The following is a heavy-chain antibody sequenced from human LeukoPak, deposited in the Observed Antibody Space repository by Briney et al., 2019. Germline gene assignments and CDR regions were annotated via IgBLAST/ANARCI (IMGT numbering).Heavy chain of an antibody. J-gene: IGHJ3*02. Sequence: SETLSLTCTVSVGSIGSYYGSWIRKPPGKGLEWIGFFFYSGSTNYNPSLKSRVTISVDTSKNQFSLKLSSVTAADTAVYYCARIYCSSTSCYDHWDAFDIWGQGTMVTVSS. V-gene: IGHV4-59*01. CDR1: VGSIGSYY. D-gene: IGHD2-2*01. CDR3: ARIYCSSTSCYDHWDAFDI. CDR2: FFYSGST.